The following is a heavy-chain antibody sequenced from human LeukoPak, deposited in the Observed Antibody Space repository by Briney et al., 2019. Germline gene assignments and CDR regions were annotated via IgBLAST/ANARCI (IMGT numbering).Heavy chain of an antibody. Sequence: PGGSLRLSCAASGFTFSSYWMSWVRQAPGKGLEWVANIKQDGSEKYYVDSVKGRFTIYRDNAKNSLYLQMNSLRAEDTAVYYCARDGVSSRSPYYYYYMDVWGKGTTVTVSS. CDR3: ARDGVSSRSPYYYYYMDV. J-gene: IGHJ6*03. V-gene: IGHV3-7*01. CDR2: IKQDGSEK. CDR1: GFTFSSYW. D-gene: IGHD6-13*01.